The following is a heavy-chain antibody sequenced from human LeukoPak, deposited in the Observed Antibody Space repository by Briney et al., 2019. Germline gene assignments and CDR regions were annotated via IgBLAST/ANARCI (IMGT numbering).Heavy chain of an antibody. Sequence: SETLSLTCTVSGGSISSYYWSWIRQPPGKGLEWIEYIYYSGSTKYNPSLKSRVTISVDTSKNQFSLKLTSVTAADTAVYYCARLGIGVVPSAMLGDYYFDYWGQGTLVTVSS. V-gene: IGHV4-59*08. CDR1: GGSISSYY. CDR2: IYYSGST. D-gene: IGHD2-2*01. J-gene: IGHJ4*02. CDR3: ARLGIGVVPSAMLGDYYFDY.